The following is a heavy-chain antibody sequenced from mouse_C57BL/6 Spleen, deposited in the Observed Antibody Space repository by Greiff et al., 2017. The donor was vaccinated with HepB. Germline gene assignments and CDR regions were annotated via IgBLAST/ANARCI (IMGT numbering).Heavy chain of an antibody. CDR1: GYTFTDYE. CDR3: TRSVYDGNPYYFGY. D-gene: IGHD2-1*01. V-gene: IGHV1-15*01. J-gene: IGHJ2*01. CDR2: IDPETGGT. Sequence: QVQLQQSGAELVRPGASVTLSCKASGYTFTDYEMHWVKHTPVHGLEWIGAIDPETGGTAYNQKFKGKAILTADKSSSTAYMELRSLTSEDSAVYYCTRSVYDGNPYYFGYCGQGTTLTVSS.